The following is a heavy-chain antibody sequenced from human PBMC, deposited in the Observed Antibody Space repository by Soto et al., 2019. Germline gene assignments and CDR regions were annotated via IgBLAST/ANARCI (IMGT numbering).Heavy chain of an antibody. J-gene: IGHJ4*02. V-gene: IGHV4-39*01. Sequence: QLQLQESGPGLVKPSETLSLTCTVSGGSISSSSYYWGWIRQPPGKGLEWIGNIYYSGSTYYNPSLKLRATIAVDTSKNQFSLKLSSVTAADTAVYYCARRGSGGIAVAGTSFDYWGQGTLVTVSS. CDR3: ARRGSGGIAVAGTSFDY. CDR1: GGSISSSSYY. CDR2: IYYSGST. D-gene: IGHD6-19*01.